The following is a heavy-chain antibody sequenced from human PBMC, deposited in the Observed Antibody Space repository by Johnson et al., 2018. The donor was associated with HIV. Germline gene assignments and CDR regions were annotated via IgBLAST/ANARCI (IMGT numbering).Heavy chain of an antibody. J-gene: IGHJ3*02. Sequence: EVQLVESGGGLVQPGGSLRLSCSASGFTVSSNYMSWVRQAPGKGLEWVSVIYSAGSTYYADSVKGRFTISRDKSKNTLYLQMNSLRAEDTAVYYCARDGGRDAFDIWGQGTMVTVSS. CDR3: ARDGGRDAFDI. CDR2: IYSAGST. CDR1: GFTVSSNY. D-gene: IGHD2-15*01. V-gene: IGHV3-66*02.